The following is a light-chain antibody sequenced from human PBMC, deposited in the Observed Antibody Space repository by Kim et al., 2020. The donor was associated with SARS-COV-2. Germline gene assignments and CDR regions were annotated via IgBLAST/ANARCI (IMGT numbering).Light chain of an antibody. CDR3: QQYSSLPLT. Sequence: TPGERDTVSCRASRSVASNYLAWYQQKPGQAPRLLIFGVSSRATGIPDRFSGSGSGTEYSLTINRLEPEDFAVYYCQQYSSLPLTFGGGTKVDIK. CDR1: RSVASNY. CDR2: GVS. J-gene: IGKJ4*01. V-gene: IGKV3-20*01.